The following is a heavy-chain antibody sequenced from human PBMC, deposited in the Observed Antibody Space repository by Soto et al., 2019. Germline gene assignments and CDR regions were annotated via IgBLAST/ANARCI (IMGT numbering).Heavy chain of an antibody. Sequence: PGGSLRLSCAASGFTFSSYSMNWVRQAPGKGLEWVSYISSSSAIYYADSVKGRFTISRDNAKNSLFLQVNSLRAEDTAVYYCARCISGVVAAIDYWGQGTLVTVSS. CDR1: GFTFSSYS. CDR2: ISSSSAI. CDR3: ARCISGVVAAIDY. V-gene: IGHV3-48*01. J-gene: IGHJ4*02. D-gene: IGHD2-15*01.